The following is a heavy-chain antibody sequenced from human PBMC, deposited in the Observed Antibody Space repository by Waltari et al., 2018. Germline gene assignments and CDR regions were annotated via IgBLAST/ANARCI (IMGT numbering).Heavy chain of an antibody. CDR2: IYPGDSDT. D-gene: IGHD4-17*01. Sequence: EVQLVQSGAEVKKPGESLKISCKGSGYSFTSYWIGWVGQMPGKGLEWMGIIYPGDSDTRYSPSFQGQVTISADKSISTAYLQWSSLKASDTAMYYCARHLGDDFGDPTWRQIDYWGQGTLVTVSS. CDR3: ARHLGDDFGDPTWRQIDY. J-gene: IGHJ4*02. CDR1: GYSFTSYW. V-gene: IGHV5-51*01.